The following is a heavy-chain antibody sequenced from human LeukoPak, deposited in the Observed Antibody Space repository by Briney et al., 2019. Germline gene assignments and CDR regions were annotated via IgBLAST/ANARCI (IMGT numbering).Heavy chain of an antibody. CDR3: ARAWGSADY. CDR2: ISGSGGDI. V-gene: IGHV3-11*01. CDR1: GFVFSDFH. J-gene: IGHJ4*02. Sequence: GGSLRLSCSASGFVFSDFHMSWIRQTPGKGLEWISYISGSGGDIYYGDSVKGRFTISRDNSKNSLYLQMNSLRAEDTALYYCARAWGSADYWGQGTLVTVSS. D-gene: IGHD7-27*01.